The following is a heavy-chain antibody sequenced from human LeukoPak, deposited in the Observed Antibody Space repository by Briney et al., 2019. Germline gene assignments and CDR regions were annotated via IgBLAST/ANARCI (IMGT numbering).Heavy chain of an antibody. CDR1: GFTFGDYA. CDR2: IRYHGSDK. D-gene: IGHD2-2*01. Sequence: GGSLRLSCTASGFTFGDYAMSWFRQAPGKGLEWVAFIRYHGSDKFYADSVKGRFTISRDNSKNTLYLQMNSLRPEDTSVYYCARSPTSWYFDYWGQGTLVTVSS. CDR3: ARSPTSWYFDY. V-gene: IGHV3-30*04. J-gene: IGHJ4*02.